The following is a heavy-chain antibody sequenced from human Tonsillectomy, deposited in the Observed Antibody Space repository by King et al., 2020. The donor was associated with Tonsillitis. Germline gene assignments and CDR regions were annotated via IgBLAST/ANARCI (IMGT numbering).Heavy chain of an antibody. V-gene: IGHV3-48*02. CDR3: ASDLRSSYGLDF. Sequence: VQLVESGGGLVQPGGSLRLSCATSGFTFSSYSIHWVRQAPGKGLEWISYISGGSSVIYYADSVKGRFTISRDNAKNSVYLQMNSLRDEDTAVYHCASDLRSSYGLDFWGQGTLVTVSS. D-gene: IGHD5-12*01. CDR2: ISGGSSVI. J-gene: IGHJ4*02. CDR1: GFTFSSYS.